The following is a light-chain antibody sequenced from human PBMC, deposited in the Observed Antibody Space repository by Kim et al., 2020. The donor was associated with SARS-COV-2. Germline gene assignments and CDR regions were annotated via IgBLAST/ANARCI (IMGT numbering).Light chain of an antibody. J-gene: IGLJ2*01. V-gene: IGLV3-21*04. CDR1: NIGSKR. CDR2: YDS. CDR3: QVWDSSSDHRV. Sequence: PGKTARITCGGNNIGSKRVHWYQQRPGQAPVLVIYYDSDRPSGIPERFSGANSGNTATLTISRVEAGDEADYYCQVWDSSSDHRVFGGGTQLTVL.